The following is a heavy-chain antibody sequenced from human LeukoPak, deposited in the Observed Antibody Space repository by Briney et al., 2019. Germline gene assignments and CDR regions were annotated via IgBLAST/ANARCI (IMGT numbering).Heavy chain of an antibody. Sequence: GGSLRLSCAASGFAFSSYAMRWVRQAPGKGVEWVSTISDSGGNTFYADSVKGRYTISRDNSTNTLYLQMNSLRAEDTAVYYCAKDPDTGSYYSTNFDCWGHGTLVTVSS. V-gene: IGHV3-23*01. D-gene: IGHD1-26*01. J-gene: IGHJ4*01. CDR3: AKDPDTGSYYSTNFDC. CDR2: ISDSGGNT. CDR1: GFAFSSYA.